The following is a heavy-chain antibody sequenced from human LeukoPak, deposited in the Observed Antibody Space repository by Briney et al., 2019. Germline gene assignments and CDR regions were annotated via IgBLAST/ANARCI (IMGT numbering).Heavy chain of an antibody. J-gene: IGHJ3*01. Sequence: SVTVSCKASGSTFGNYDVISWVRQTPGQGLEWMGEINPLYGTANYAQKFQGRVTITADESTTTVYIDLRSLSRDDTAMYFCARPMGRGAAYGLWGQGTMVIVSS. CDR1: GSTFGNYD. CDR2: INPLYGTA. V-gene: IGHV1-69*01. CDR3: ARPMGRGAAYGL. D-gene: IGHD1-26*01.